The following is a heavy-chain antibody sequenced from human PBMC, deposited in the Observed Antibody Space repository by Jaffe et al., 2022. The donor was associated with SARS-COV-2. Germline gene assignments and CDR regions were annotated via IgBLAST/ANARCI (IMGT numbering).Heavy chain of an antibody. CDR1: GYTFTKHS. D-gene: IGHD3-22*01. J-gene: IGHJ4*02. CDR2: INAGNGNT. V-gene: IGHV1-3*01. CDR3: AREYYDPWGYYYYDY. Sequence: QVQLVQSGAEVKKTGASVKVSCKASGYTFTKHSMHWVRQAPGQRLEWMGWINAGNGNTKYSQKFQDRVTITRDTSASTAYMELSSLRSEDSAVYFCAREYYDPWGYYYYDYWGQGTLVTVSS.